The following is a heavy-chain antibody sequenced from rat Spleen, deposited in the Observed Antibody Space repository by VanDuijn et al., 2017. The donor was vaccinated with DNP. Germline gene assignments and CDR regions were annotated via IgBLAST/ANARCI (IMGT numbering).Heavy chain of an antibody. Sequence: QVQLKESGPGLVQPSQTLSLTCTVSGFSLTNHHVHWVRQPSGKGLEWMGIIGTGGTTEYNPILKSRLSISRDTSKSQVFLKMNSLQTEDTATYYCAREDGSYYWYFDFWGPGTMVTVSS. J-gene: IGHJ1*01. V-gene: IGHV2-30*01. CDR1: GFSLTNHH. CDR3: AREDGSYYWYFDF. CDR2: IGTGGTT. D-gene: IGHD1-12*02.